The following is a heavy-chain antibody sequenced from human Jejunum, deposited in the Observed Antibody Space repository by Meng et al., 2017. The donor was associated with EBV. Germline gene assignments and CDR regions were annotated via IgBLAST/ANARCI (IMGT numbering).Heavy chain of an antibody. J-gene: IGHJ4*02. CDR2: FDPEDGET. Sequence: VQLVQSGAEVKKPGASVKVSCKVSGDILTELSMHWLRQAPGKGLEWMGGFDPEDGETIYAQKFQGRVTMTEDTSTDTAYMELSSLRSEGTAVYYCATAHGFTIFGVAYYFDYWGQGTLVTVSS. CDR1: GDILTELS. CDR3: ATAHGFTIFGVAYYFDY. D-gene: IGHD3-3*01. V-gene: IGHV1-24*01.